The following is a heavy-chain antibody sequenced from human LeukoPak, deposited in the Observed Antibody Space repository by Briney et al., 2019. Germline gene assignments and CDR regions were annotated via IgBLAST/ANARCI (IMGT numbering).Heavy chain of an antibody. CDR2: INPNSGGT. J-gene: IGHJ4*02. CDR3: ARDRGEYYDSSGYYDY. V-gene: IGHV1-2*04. CDR1: GYTFTGYY. Sequence: ASVKVSCKASGYTFTGYYMHWVRQAPGQGLEWMGWINPNSGGTNYAQKFQGWVTMTRDTSISTAYMELSRLRSDDTAVYYCARDRGEYYDSSGYYDYWGQGTLVTVSS. D-gene: IGHD3-22*01.